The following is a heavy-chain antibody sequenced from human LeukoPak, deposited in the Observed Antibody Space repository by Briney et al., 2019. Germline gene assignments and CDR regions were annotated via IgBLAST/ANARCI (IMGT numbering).Heavy chain of an antibody. Sequence: HPGGSLRLSCAASGFTFSSYWMTWVRQAPGRGLEWVANIKRDGSEKNYVDSVKGRFTISRDNGKNSLYLQMNSLRVEDTAVYYCARDHGWQSFDLWGQGTMLTVSS. CDR3: ARDHGWQSFDL. V-gene: IGHV3-7*04. CDR1: GFTFSSYW. D-gene: IGHD6-19*01. J-gene: IGHJ3*01. CDR2: IKRDGSEK.